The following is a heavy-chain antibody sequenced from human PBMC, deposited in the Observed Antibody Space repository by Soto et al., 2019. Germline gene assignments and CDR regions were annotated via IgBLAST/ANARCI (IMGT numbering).Heavy chain of an antibody. J-gene: IGHJ5*02. D-gene: IGHD3-22*01. CDR2: IIPIFGTA. CDR3: ARKGSYYDSSGYYENNWFDP. CDR1: GGTFSSYA. Sequence: EASVKVSCKASGGTFSSYAISWVRQAPGQGLEWMGGIIPIFGTANYAQKFQGRVTITADESTSTDYMELSSLRTEDTAVYYCARKGSYYDSSGYYENNWFDPWGQGTLVTVSS. V-gene: IGHV1-69*13.